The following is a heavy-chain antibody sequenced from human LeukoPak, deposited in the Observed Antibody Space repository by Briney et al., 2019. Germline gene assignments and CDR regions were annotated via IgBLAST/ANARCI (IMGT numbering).Heavy chain of an antibody. CDR2: ITSRSATK. V-gene: IGHV3-48*02. Sequence: GGSLRLSCAASGFTFSIHSMNWVRQAPGRGLEWVSYITSRSATKQYADSVKGRFTISRENAKNSLYLQMNSLRDEDTAVYYCARVQTSAFDIWGQGTMVTVSS. CDR3: ARVQTSAFDI. D-gene: IGHD1-1*01. J-gene: IGHJ3*02. CDR1: GFTFSIHS.